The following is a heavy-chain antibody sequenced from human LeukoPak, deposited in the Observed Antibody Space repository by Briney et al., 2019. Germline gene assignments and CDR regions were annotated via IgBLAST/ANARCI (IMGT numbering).Heavy chain of an antibody. CDR1: GGSFSGYY. Sequence: SETLSLTCAVYGGSFSGYYWSWIRQPPGKGLEWIGEINHSGSTNYNPSLKSRVTISVDTSKNQFSPKLSSVTAADTAVYYCARVALGYCSSTSCYGVYYYYYYGMDVWGQGTTVTVSS. CDR2: INHSGST. D-gene: IGHD2-2*01. CDR3: ARVALGYCSSTSCYGVYYYYYYGMDV. V-gene: IGHV4-34*01. J-gene: IGHJ6*02.